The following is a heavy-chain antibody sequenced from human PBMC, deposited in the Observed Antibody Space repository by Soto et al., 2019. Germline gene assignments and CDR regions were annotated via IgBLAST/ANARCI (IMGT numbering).Heavy chain of an antibody. Sequence: QDQLVQSGAEVKKPGCSVTVSCKASGGTFSSYTISWVRQAPGQGIEWMGGVIPFFGKANYAQKFQGRVTITADESTSTAYMELSSLRSEDTAVYYCARGNHRWLQLWYFDLWGRGTLVTVSS. V-gene: IGHV1-69*12. CDR2: VIPFFGKA. CDR3: ARGNHRWLQLWYFDL. CDR1: GGTFSSYT. D-gene: IGHD5-12*01. J-gene: IGHJ2*01.